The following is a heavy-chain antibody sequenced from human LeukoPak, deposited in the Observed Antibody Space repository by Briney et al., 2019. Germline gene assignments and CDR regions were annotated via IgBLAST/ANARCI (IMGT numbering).Heavy chain of an antibody. CDR3: AKDLSSAITSALVLDV. J-gene: IGHJ6*02. D-gene: IGHD3-22*01. V-gene: IGHV3-9*01. CDR1: GSTVSSNY. Sequence: GGSLRLSCAASGSTVSSNYMSWVRQAPGKGLEWVSGITWNRDNIGYGDSVKGRFTVSRDNVKNVLYLQMKSLRPEDTALYYCAKDLSSAITSALVLDVWGQGTTVIVSS. CDR2: ITWNRDNI.